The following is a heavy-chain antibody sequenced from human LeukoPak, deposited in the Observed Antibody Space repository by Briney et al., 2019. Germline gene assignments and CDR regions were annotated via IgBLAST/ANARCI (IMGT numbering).Heavy chain of an antibody. CDR3: AKPYYYDYVWGSYRYNYFDY. V-gene: IGHV3-30*18. Sequence: GGSLRLSCAASGFTFSSYGMHWVRQAPGKGLEWVAVISYDGSNKYYVESVKGRFTISRDNSKNTLYLQMNSLRAEDTAVYYCAKPYYYDYVWGSYRYNYFDYWGQGTLVTVSS. CDR1: GFTFSSYG. CDR2: ISYDGSNK. D-gene: IGHD3-16*02. J-gene: IGHJ4*02.